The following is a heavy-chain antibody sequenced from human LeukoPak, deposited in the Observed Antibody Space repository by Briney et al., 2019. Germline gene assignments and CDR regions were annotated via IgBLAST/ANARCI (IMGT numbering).Heavy chain of an antibody. Sequence: SETLSLTCTVSGGSISSSYHFWDWIRQPPGKGLEWIGTMYYSGTTYYNPSLKSRVTISEDTSENRFSLKLSSVTAADTAVYYCARGSPYYYDSSGYQSHLAFDIWGQGTMVTVSS. CDR1: GGSISSSYHF. CDR3: ARGSPYYYDSSGYQSHLAFDI. D-gene: IGHD3-22*01. J-gene: IGHJ3*02. V-gene: IGHV4-39*07. CDR2: MYYSGTT.